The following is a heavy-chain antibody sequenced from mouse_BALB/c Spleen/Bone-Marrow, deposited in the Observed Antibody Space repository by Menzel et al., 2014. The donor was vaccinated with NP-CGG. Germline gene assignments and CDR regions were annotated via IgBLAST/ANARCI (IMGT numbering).Heavy chain of an antibody. CDR3: ARHHRYYFDY. Sequence: QVQLQQSGAELAKPGASVKMSCKASGYTFTSYWMHWVKQRPGQGLEWIGYINPSTGYTEYNQKFKDKATLTADKSSSTAYMQLSSLTSEDSAVYYCARHHRYYFDYWGQGTTLTVSS. CDR2: INPSTGYT. D-gene: IGHD2-14*01. V-gene: IGHV1-7*01. CDR1: GYTFTSYW. J-gene: IGHJ2*01.